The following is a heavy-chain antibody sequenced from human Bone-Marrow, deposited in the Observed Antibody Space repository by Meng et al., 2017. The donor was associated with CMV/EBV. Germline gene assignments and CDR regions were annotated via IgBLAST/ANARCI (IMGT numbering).Heavy chain of an antibody. CDR3: ARGDGMDV. CDR2: IGTAGDT. J-gene: IGHJ6*02. Sequence: GESLKISCAASGFTFSSYGMHWVRQATGKGLEWVSAIGTAGDTYYPGSVKGRFTISRENAKNSLYLQMNSLRAGDTAVYYCARGDGMDVWGQGTTVTVSS. V-gene: IGHV3-13*01. CDR1: GFTFSSYG.